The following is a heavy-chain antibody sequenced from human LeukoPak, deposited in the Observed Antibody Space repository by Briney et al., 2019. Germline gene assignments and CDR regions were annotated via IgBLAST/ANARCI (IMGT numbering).Heavy chain of an antibody. CDR3: ASLEGGPTDGR. D-gene: IGHD3-3*01. Sequence: GGSLRLSCEVSGFPVRSKYMTWVRQAPGKGLECVSVIYSGGTTYYIDSVKGRFTISRDISKSTMYLEMNNLGVEDTAVYYCASLEGGPTDGRWGQGTLVTVSS. V-gene: IGHV3-66*01. J-gene: IGHJ4*02. CDR1: GFPVRSKY. CDR2: IYSGGTT.